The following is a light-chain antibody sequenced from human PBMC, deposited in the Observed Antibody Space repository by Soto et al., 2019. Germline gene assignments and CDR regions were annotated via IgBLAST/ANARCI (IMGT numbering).Light chain of an antibody. CDR2: ATS. V-gene: IGKV3-20*01. Sequence: EIVLTQSPGTLSLSPGERATLSCRASQSVRYNYLAWYQHKPGQAPRLLIYATSTRVTGIPDRFSGSGSGTDFTLTISRLEAEDFAVYHCQQYGDSITFGGGTKVDIK. J-gene: IGKJ4*01. CDR3: QQYGDSIT. CDR1: QSVRYNY.